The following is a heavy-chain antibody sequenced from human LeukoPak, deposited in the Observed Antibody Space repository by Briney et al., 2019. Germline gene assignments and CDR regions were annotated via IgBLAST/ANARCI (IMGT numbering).Heavy chain of an antibody. V-gene: IGHV1-58*02. CDR2: IVVGSGNT. D-gene: IGHD3-10*01. CDR1: GFTFTSSA. J-gene: IGHJ4*02. Sequence: SVKVSCKASGFTFTSSAMQWVRQARGQRLEWIGWIVVGSGNTNYAQKFQERVTITRDMSTSTAYMGLSSLRSEDTAVYYCAADRGVGELPRYWGQGTLVTVSS. CDR3: AADRGVGELPRY.